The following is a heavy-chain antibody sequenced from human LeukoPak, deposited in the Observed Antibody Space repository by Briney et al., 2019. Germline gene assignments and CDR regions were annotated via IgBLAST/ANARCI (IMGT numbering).Heavy chain of an antibody. CDR2: INWNGDTT. CDR3: ARRIAAAGTSFDY. J-gene: IGHJ4*02. Sequence: GGSLRLSCAASGFTFDDYAMSWVRQAPGKGLEWFSSINWNGDTTHYADSVKGRFTISRDNAKNSLYLQMNSLRAEDTAFYYCARRIAAAGTSFDYWGQGTLVTVSS. D-gene: IGHD6-13*01. V-gene: IGHV3-20*04. CDR1: GFTFDDYA.